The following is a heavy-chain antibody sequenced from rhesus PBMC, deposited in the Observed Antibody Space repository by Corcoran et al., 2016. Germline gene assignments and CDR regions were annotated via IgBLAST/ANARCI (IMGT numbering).Heavy chain of an antibody. J-gene: IGHJ6*01. V-gene: IGHV3S5*01. D-gene: IGHD3-34*01. CDR3: GRQAGGGPYGLDS. CDR2: INEIGQNI. Sequence: DVQLVETGGGLVQPGGSLSLSCVGSGFTFSGHFMSWVRQTPGKGLEWVSGINEIGQNIYYADSVKGRFTMSRDNSRNTLSLQMDNLRNEDTAVYYCGRQAGGGPYGLDSWGQGVVVTVSS. CDR1: GFTFSGHF.